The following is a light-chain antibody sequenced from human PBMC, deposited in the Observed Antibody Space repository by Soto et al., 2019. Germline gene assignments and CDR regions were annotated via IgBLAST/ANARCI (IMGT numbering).Light chain of an antibody. CDR2: RDT. Sequence: QSKLTQPPSVSGAPGQTVTISCTGSTSNIGASYDVHWYQQLPGSAPKLLIYRDTHRPSGIPNRFSGSRSGTSASLVIFGLQPGDEADYYCQSYDSSLSGPWVFGGGTKVTVL. V-gene: IGLV1-40*01. CDR1: TSNIGASYD. CDR3: QSYDSSLSGPWV. J-gene: IGLJ3*02.